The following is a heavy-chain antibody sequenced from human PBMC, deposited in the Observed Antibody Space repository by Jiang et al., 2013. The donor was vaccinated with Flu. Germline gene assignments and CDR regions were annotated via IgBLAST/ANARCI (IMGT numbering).Heavy chain of an antibody. Sequence: GPGLVKPSETLSLTCTVSGGSISSSSYYWGWIRQPPGKGLEWIGSIYYSGSTYYNPSLKSRVTISVDTSKNQFSLKLSSVTAADTAVYYCARRAYYYGSGSLWFDPWGQGTLVTVSS. CDR1: GGSISSSSYY. J-gene: IGHJ5*02. D-gene: IGHD3-10*01. V-gene: IGHV4-39*01. CDR2: IYYSGST. CDR3: ARRAYYYGSGSLWFDP.